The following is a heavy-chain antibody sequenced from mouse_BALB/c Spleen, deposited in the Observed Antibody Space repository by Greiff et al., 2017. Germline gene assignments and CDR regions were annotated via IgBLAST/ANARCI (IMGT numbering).Heavy chain of an antibody. CDR2: INPSTGYT. CDR1: GYTFTSYW. CDR3: ARRFAY. V-gene: IGHV1-7*01. Sequence: VQVVESGAELAKPGASVKMSCKASGYTFTSYWMHWVKQRPGQGLEWIGYINPSTGYTEYNQKFKDKATLTADKSSSTAYMQLSSLTSEDSAVYYCARRFAYWGQGTTLTVSS. J-gene: IGHJ2*01.